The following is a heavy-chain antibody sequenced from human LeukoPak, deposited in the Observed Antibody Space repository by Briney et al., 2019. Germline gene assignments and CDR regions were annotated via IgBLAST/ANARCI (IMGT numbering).Heavy chain of an antibody. V-gene: IGHV3-23*01. CDR2: ISGSGGST. CDR1: GFTFSSYA. CDR3: ASPYRVRGVKQTQDAFDI. Sequence: GGSLRLSCAASGFTFSSYAMSWVRQAPGKGLEWVSAISGSGGSTYFADSVKGRFTISRDNSKNTLYLQMNSLRAEDTAVYYCASPYRVRGVKQTQDAFDIWGQGTMVTVSS. D-gene: IGHD3-10*01. J-gene: IGHJ3*02.